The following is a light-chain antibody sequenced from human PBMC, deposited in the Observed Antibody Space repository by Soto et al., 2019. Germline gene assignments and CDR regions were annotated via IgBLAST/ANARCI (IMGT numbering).Light chain of an antibody. V-gene: IGKV1-5*01. CDR3: QQFSSYST. CDR2: AAS. J-gene: IGKJ1*01. CDR1: QSIDNW. Sequence: DIQMTQSPSTLSASVGDRVTITCRASQSIDNWLAWYQQKPGKAPKLLIYAASTLETGVPSRFSGSGSGTEFTLTIKCLQPDDFATYYCQQFSSYSTFGQGTKV.